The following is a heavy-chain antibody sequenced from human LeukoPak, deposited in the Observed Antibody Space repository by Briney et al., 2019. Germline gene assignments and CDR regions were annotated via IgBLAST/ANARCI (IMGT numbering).Heavy chain of an antibody. J-gene: IGHJ3*02. CDR2: IYNSGST. Sequence: PSETLSLTCSVSGGSISRGSYYWNWIRQPAGKGLEWMGRIYNSGSTNYNPSLKSRVTISTDMSKNQFSLKLSSVTAADTAVYYCARDGSSGSDAFDIWGQGTMVTVSS. D-gene: IGHD6-19*01. CDR1: GGSISRGSYY. V-gene: IGHV4-61*02. CDR3: ARDGSSGSDAFDI.